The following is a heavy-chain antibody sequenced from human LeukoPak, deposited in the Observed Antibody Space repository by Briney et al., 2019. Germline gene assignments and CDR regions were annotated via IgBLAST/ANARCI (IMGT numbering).Heavy chain of an antibody. D-gene: IGHD6-13*01. J-gene: IGHJ4*02. CDR1: GFTFSDYY. CDR3: ASQGAAAGNY. CDR2: ISSSGSTI. Sequence: GGSLRLSCAAAGFTFSDYYMSWIRQAPGKGLDWVSYISSSGSTIYYAGSVKGRFTISRDNAKNSRYLQMNSLRAEDTAVYYCASQGAAAGNYWGQGTLVTVSS. V-gene: IGHV3-11*01.